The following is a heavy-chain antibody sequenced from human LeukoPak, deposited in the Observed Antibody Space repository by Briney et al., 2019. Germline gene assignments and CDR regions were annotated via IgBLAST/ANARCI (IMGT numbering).Heavy chain of an antibody. CDR3: AKDRYNVHYMDV. CDR1: GFTFDTYG. V-gene: IGHV3-33*06. J-gene: IGHJ6*03. CDR2: IWYDGSNK. Sequence: GGSLRLSCAASGFTFDTYGMHWVRQAPGKGLEWVAVIWYDGSNKYYADSVKGRFTISRDNSKNTLYLQMNSLRAEDTAVYYCAKDRYNVHYMDVWGKGTTVTVSS. D-gene: IGHD5-24*01.